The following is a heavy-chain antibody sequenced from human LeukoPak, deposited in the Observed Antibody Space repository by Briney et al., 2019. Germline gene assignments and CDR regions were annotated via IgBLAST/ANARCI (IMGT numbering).Heavy chain of an antibody. CDR2: IYYSGST. V-gene: IGHV4-59*01. D-gene: IGHD5-12*01. Sequence: PSETLSLTCTVSGGSISSYYWSWIRQPPGKGLEWIGYIYYSGSTNYNPSLKSRVTISVDTSKNQFSLKLGSVTAADTAVYYCARDRDSGYPRTYYYYGMDVWGQGTTVTVSS. CDR1: GGSISSYY. J-gene: IGHJ6*02. CDR3: ARDRDSGYPRTYYYYGMDV.